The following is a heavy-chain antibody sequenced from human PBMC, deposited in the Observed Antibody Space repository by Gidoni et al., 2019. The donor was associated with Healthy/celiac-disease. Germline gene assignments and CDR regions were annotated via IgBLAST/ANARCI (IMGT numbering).Heavy chain of an antibody. Sequence: QVQLVESGGGVVQPGRSLRLSCAASGFTFSSYGMRWVRQAPGKGLEWVAVISYDGSNKYYADSVKGRFTISRDNSKNTLYLQMNSLRAEDTAVYYCAKGISRITGTTWGWIPAAFDIWGQGTMVTVSS. V-gene: IGHV3-30*18. D-gene: IGHD1-20*01. CDR2: ISYDGSNK. J-gene: IGHJ3*02. CDR1: GFTFSSYG. CDR3: AKGISRITGTTWGWIPAAFDI.